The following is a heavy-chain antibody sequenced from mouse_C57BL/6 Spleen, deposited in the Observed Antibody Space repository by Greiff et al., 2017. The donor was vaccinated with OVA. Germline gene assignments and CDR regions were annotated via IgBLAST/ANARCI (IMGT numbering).Heavy chain of an antibody. D-gene: IGHD2-3*01. J-gene: IGHJ2*01. CDR2: IDPEDGDT. Sequence: EVQLQQSGAELVRPGASVKLSCTASGFNIKDYYMHWVKPRPEQGLEWIGRIDPEDGDTEYAPKFQGKATMTADTSSNTAYLQLSSLTSEDTAVYYCTIYDGYYVEDYWGQGTTLTVSS. CDR1: GFNIKDYY. V-gene: IGHV14-1*01. CDR3: TIYDGYYVEDY.